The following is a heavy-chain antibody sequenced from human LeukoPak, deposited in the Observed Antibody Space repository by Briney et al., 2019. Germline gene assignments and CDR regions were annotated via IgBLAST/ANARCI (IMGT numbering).Heavy chain of an antibody. CDR3: ARTTKIYHGSGYPHYYYYGMDI. J-gene: IGHJ6*02. CDR2: IIPISRTA. Sequence: GASVKVSCKASAVTFNSYGISWVRQAPGQGLEWMGGIIPISRTAHYAQNVQGRVTITADESTSIVYMELRSLRSEDTAVFYCARTTKIYHGSGYPHYYYYGMDIWGPGTTVTVSS. CDR1: AVTFNSYG. D-gene: IGHD3-22*01. V-gene: IGHV1-69*13.